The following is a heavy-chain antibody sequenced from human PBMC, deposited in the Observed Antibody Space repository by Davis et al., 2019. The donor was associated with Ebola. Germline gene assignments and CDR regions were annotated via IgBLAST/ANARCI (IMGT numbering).Heavy chain of an antibody. V-gene: IGHV3-48*04. CDR1: GFTFSSYS. Sequence: GESLKISCAASGFTFSSYSMNWVRQAPGKGLEWVSYISSSSSTIYYADSVKGRFTISRDNAKNSLYLQMNSLRAEDTAVYYCARRRWLQLRERYFDYWGQGTLVTVSS. D-gene: IGHD5-24*01. CDR2: ISSSSSTI. CDR3: ARRRWLQLRERYFDY. J-gene: IGHJ4*02.